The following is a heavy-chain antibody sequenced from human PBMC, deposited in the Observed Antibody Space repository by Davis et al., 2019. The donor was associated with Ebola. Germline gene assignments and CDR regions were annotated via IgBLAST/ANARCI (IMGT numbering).Heavy chain of an antibody. V-gene: IGHV4-59*08. D-gene: IGHD5-12*01. CDR1: GGSISSYY. CDR3: ARHSWRGYSGYDPLLIAVAGPYYFDY. Sequence: MPSETLSLTCTVSGGSISSYYWSWIRQPPGKGLEWIGYIYYSGSTNYNPSLKSRVTISVDTSKNQFSLKLSSVTAADTAVYYCARHSWRGYSGYDPLLIAVAGPYYFDYWGQGTLVTVSS. CDR2: IYYSGST. J-gene: IGHJ4*02.